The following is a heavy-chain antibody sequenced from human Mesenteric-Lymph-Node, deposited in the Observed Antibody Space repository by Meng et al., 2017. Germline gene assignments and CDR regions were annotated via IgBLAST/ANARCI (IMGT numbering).Heavy chain of an antibody. V-gene: IGHV4-34*01. D-gene: IGHD1-1*01. Sequence: QVQLQQWGAGLLKSSETLSLTCAVYGVSFSGNYWSWIRQSPGKGLEWIGEINHSGSTNYDPSLKSRVSISVDTSKNQFSLTLSSVTAADTAVYYCGRGRGNVYWGQGTLVTVSS. CDR3: GRGRGNVY. J-gene: IGHJ4*02. CDR2: INHSGST. CDR1: GVSFSGNY.